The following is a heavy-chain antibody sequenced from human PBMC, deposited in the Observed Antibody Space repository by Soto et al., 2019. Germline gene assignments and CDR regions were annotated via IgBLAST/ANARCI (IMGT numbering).Heavy chain of an antibody. J-gene: IGHJ6*03. CDR1: GFSLSTSGVG. D-gene: IGHD1-20*01. V-gene: IGHV2-5*01. Sequence: QITLKESGPTLVKPTQTLTLTCTFSGFSLSTSGVGVGWIRQPPGEALEWLALIFWNDDKRYSPSLRSRLTIAKNTSKNLVVLAMTDMDPVDTATYYCAHSARRYNWNEGYYYYLDVWGKGTTVTVSS. CDR3: AHSARRYNWNEGYYYYLDV. CDR2: IFWNDDK.